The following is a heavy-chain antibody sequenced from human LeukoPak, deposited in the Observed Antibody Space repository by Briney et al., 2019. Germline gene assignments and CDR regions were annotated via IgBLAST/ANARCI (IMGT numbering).Heavy chain of an antibody. CDR1: GGSFSGYY. J-gene: IGHJ4*02. V-gene: IGHV4-34*01. CDR2: INHSGST. D-gene: IGHD2-2*02. CDR3: ARGRNRVVVPAAIRPLFDY. Sequence: PSETLSLTCAVYGGSFSGYYWSWIRQPPGKGVEWIGEINHSGSTNYNPSLKSRVTISVDTSKNQFSLKLSSVTAADTAVYYCARGRNRVVVPAAIRPLFDYWGQGTLVTVSS.